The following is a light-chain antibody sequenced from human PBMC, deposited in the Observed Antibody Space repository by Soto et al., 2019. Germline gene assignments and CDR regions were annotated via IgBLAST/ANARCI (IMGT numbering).Light chain of an antibody. Sequence: DIQMTQSPSTLSASVGDRVTITCRASQSISSWLAWYQQKPGKAPKLLIYDASSLESGVPSSFSGSGSGTDFTLTISSLQPEDFATYYCQQSYSTLTWTFGQGTKVDIK. CDR2: DAS. CDR3: QQSYSTLTWT. J-gene: IGKJ1*01. CDR1: QSISSW. V-gene: IGKV1-5*01.